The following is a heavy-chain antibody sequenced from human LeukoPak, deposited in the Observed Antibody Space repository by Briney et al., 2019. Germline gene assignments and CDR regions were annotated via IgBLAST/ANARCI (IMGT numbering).Heavy chain of an antibody. J-gene: IGHJ5*02. D-gene: IGHD5-12*01. CDR1: GYTFTSYG. V-gene: IGHV1-18*01. Sequence: ASVKVSCKASGYTFTSYGISWVRQAPGQGLEWMGWISAYNGNTNYAQKLQGRVTMTTDTSTSTAYMELRSLRSEDTAVYYCARANSYPSYSGYDHWGQGTLVTVSS. CDR3: ARANSYPSYSGYDH. CDR2: ISAYNGNT.